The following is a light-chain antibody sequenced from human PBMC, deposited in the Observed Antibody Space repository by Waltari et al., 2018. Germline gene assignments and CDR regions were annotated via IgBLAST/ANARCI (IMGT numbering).Light chain of an antibody. J-gene: IGKJ2*01. CDR3: QQYGSSPLYT. CDR2: GAS. CDR1: QSVCSSY. V-gene: IGKV3-20*01. Sequence: EIVLTPSPVPLSFSPGELSTLSCRASQSVCSSYLAWYQQKPGQAPRLLIYGASSRATGIPDRFSGSGSGTDFTLTISRLEPEDFAVYYCQQYGSSPLYTFGQGTKLEIK.